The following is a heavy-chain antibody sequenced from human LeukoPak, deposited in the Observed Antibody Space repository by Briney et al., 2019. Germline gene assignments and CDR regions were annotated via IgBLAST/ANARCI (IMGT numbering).Heavy chain of an antibody. CDR2: ISSSSSYI. D-gene: IGHD6-13*01. J-gene: IGHJ6*04. V-gene: IGHV3-21*01. CDR1: GFTFSSYS. Sequence: PGGSLRLSCAASGFTFSSYSMNWVRQAPGKGLEWVSSISSSSSYIYYADSVKSRFTISRDNAKNSLYLQMNSLRAEDTAVYYCARDKSGIAAAGTGYYYGMDVWGKGTTVTVSS. CDR3: ARDKSGIAAAGTGYYYGMDV.